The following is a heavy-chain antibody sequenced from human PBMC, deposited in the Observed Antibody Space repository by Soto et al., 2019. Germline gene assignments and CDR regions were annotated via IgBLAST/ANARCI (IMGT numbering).Heavy chain of an antibody. CDR3: ARGSSRWEY. J-gene: IGHJ4*02. CDR1: GGSIISVY. CDR2: IYSGGRN. Sequence: LSLTCTVSGGSIISVYWSWIRQPAGKGLEWIGRIYSGGRNNYNPSLKSRVTMSVDTSKNQFSLRLSSVTAADTAMYYCARGSSRWEYWGQGTLVSVSS. V-gene: IGHV4-4*07. D-gene: IGHD6-13*01.